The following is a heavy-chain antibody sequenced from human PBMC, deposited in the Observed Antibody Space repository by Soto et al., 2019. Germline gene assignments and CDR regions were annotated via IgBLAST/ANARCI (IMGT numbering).Heavy chain of an antibody. CDR1: GFTFSNYA. CDR3: AKDQGSSWYEIDY. D-gene: IGHD6-13*01. V-gene: IGHV3-23*01. J-gene: IGHJ4*02. Sequence: EVQLLESGGGLVQPGGSLRLSFAASGFTFSNYAVTWVRQAPGKGLEWVSTISGSGGSTYYADSVKGRFTISRDNSKNTLKLQMNSLRAEDTAVYYCAKDQGSSWYEIDYWGQGTLVTVSS. CDR2: ISGSGGST.